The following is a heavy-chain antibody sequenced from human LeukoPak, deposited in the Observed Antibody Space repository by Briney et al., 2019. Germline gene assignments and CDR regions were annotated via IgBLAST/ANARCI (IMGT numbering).Heavy chain of an antibody. D-gene: IGHD3-10*01. CDR3: ASSILGEY. Sequence: GSLRLSCAASGFTFSSYEMNWVRQAPGKGLEWVSYISSGSTIYYADSVKGRFTISRDNAKNSLYLQMNSLRAEDTAVYYCASSILGEYWGQGTLVTVSS. V-gene: IGHV3-48*03. J-gene: IGHJ4*02. CDR1: GFTFSSYE. CDR2: ISSGSTI.